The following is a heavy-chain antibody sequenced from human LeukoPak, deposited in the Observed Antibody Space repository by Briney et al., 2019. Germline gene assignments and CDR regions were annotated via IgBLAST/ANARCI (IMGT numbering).Heavy chain of an antibody. CDR1: GYTFTSYY. CDR2: ITPSGGST. CDR3: ARTLSGSLLDY. Sequence: ASVKVSCKASGYTFTSYYMHWVRQAPGQGLECMGIITPSGGSTSYAQKFQGRVTMTRDTSTSTVYMELSSLRSEDTAVYYCARTLSGSLLDYWGQGTLVTVSS. D-gene: IGHD6-19*01. V-gene: IGHV1-46*01. J-gene: IGHJ4*02.